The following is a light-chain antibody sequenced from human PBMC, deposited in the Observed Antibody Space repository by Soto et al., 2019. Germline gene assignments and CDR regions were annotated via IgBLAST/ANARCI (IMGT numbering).Light chain of an antibody. V-gene: IGKV3-15*01. CDR2: DAS. J-gene: IGKJ1*01. Sequence: EIVLTQSPATLSLSPGERATLSCRASQSVSSYLAWYQQKPGQAPRLLIYDASTRATGIPARFSGSGSGTEFTLTISSLQSEDFAVYYCQQYSIWRTFGQGTKV. CDR3: QQYSIWRT. CDR1: QSVSSY.